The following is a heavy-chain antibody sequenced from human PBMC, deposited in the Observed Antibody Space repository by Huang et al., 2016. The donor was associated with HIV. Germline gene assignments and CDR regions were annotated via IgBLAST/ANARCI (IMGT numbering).Heavy chain of an antibody. CDR2: IIPMFGTT. Sequence: QVQLVQSGAEVKRPGASVQVSCRASGGTFSTNAVSWVRQAPGQGLEWMGGIIPMFGTTKYAQRFQGKVTITADESSSTVYMELSSLRSDDTAVYYCARQPYCGGDCAHYYYFYMDVWGKGTTVTVSS. CDR1: GGTFSTNA. J-gene: IGHJ6*03. CDR3: ARQPYCGGDCAHYYYFYMDV. V-gene: IGHV1-69*13. D-gene: IGHD2-21*02.